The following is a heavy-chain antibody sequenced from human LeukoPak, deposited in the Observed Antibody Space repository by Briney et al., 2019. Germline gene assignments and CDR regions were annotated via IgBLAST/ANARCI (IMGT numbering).Heavy chain of an antibody. V-gene: IGHV3-33*01. J-gene: IGHJ4*02. Sequence: PGGSLRLSCAASGFSFSSYGMHWVRQAPGKGLEWVALIWYDGSNKYYADSVKGRFTISRDNSKNTLYLQMNSLRADDTAMYYCARDEVGATTGDSRFEYWGQGTLVTVSS. CDR2: IWYDGSNK. CDR1: GFSFSSYG. D-gene: IGHD1-26*01. CDR3: ARDEVGATTGDSRFEY.